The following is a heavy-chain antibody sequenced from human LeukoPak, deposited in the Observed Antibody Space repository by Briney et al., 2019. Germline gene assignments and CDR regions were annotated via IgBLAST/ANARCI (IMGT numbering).Heavy chain of an antibody. CDR1: GGSFSGYY. CDR2: INHSGST. J-gene: IGHJ2*01. Sequence: PSETLSLTCAVYGGSFSGYYWSWIRQPPGKGLEWIGEINHSGSTNYNPSLKSRVIISVDTSKNQFSLKLSSVTAADTAVYYCARQGGSYISWYFDLWGRGTLVTVSS. D-gene: IGHD1-26*01. CDR3: ARQGGSYISWYFDL. V-gene: IGHV4-34*01.